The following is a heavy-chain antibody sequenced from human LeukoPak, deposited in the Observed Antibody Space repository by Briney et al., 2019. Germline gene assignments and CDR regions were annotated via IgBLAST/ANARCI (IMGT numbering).Heavy chain of an antibody. D-gene: IGHD4-17*01. CDR1: GGSISNTIYY. CDR3: ARHGYGDYVVAFDV. CDR2: AYYTGST. Sequence: SETLSLTCTVSGGSISNTIYYWGWVRQPPGKGQAWIGNAYYTGSTYYNPSLKSRVTISVGTSQNHFSLKLSSVTASDTAVYYCARHGYGDYVVAFDVWGQGTMVTVSS. J-gene: IGHJ3*01. V-gene: IGHV4-39*01.